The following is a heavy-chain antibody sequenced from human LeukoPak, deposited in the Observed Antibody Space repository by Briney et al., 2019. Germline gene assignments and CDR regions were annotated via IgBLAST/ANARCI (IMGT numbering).Heavy chain of an antibody. CDR3: AKAQYSSSWYVFDY. J-gene: IGHJ4*02. CDR2: LSGSGGTT. D-gene: IGHD6-13*01. CDR1: GFTFSNDA. Sequence: GGSLRLSCAASGFTFSNDAMSWVRQAPGKGLEWVSALSGSGGTTYYADSVKGRFTISRDNSKNTLYLQINSLRAEDTAVYYCAKAQYSSSWYVFDYWGQGTLVTVSS. V-gene: IGHV3-23*01.